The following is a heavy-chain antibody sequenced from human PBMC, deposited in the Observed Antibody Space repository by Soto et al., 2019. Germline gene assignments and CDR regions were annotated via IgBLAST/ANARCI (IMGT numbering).Heavy chain of an antibody. V-gene: IGHV3-30-3*01. CDR2: ISYDGSNK. J-gene: IGHJ5*02. D-gene: IGHD3-10*01. Sequence: PGGSLRLSCAASGFTFSSYAMHWVRQAPGKGLEWVAVISYDGSNKYYADSVKGRFTISRDNSKNTLYLQMNSLRAEDTAVYYCASLSVRGLPFDPWGQGTLVTVSS. CDR3: ASLSVRGLPFDP. CDR1: GFTFSSYA.